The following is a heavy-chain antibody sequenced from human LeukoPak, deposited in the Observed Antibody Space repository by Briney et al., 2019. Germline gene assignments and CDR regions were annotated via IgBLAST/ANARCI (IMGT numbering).Heavy chain of an antibody. Sequence: GGSLRLSCAASGFTFSSYAMSWVRQAPGKGLEWVSAISGSGGSTYYADSAKGRFTISRDNSKNTLYLQMNSLRAEDTAVYYCAKVGRGFGELLPWGIDYWGQGTLVTVSS. V-gene: IGHV3-23*01. D-gene: IGHD3-10*01. CDR1: GFTFSSYA. CDR3: AKVGRGFGELLPWGIDY. J-gene: IGHJ4*02. CDR2: ISGSGGST.